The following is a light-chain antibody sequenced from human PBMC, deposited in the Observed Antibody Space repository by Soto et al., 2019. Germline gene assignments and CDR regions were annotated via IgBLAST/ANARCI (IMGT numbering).Light chain of an antibody. Sequence: DIQMTQSPSSLSASVGNRVTITCRASQTISTYLNWYQQKPGKAPRRLIYAASSLQSGVPSRFSGSGSGTDFTLTISSLQPEDFATYYCQQSYSTLYTFGQGTKVEIK. V-gene: IGKV1-39*01. CDR3: QQSYSTLYT. CDR2: AAS. CDR1: QTISTY. J-gene: IGKJ2*01.